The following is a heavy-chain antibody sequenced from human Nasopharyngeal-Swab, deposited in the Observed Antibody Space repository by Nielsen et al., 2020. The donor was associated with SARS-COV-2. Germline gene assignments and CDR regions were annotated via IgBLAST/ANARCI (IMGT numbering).Heavy chain of an antibody. CDR3: AREMGYSYGWDY. Sequence: WIRQPPGKGLEWVSSISCSGGNEYYADSVKGRFTIARDNTKNSLLLQMNSLRAEDTALYYCAREMGYSYGWDYWGQGTQVTVSS. J-gene: IGHJ4*02. CDR2: ISCSGGNE. V-gene: IGHV3-21*06. D-gene: IGHD5-18*01.